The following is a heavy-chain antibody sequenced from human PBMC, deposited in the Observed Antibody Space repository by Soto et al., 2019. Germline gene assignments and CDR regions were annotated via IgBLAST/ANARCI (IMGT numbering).Heavy chain of an antibody. CDR1: GFTFSSYG. D-gene: IGHD3-10*01. CDR2: ISYDGSNK. J-gene: IGHJ4*02. CDR3: AKDKPSGDYYGSGSQHYFDY. Sequence: PGGSLRLSCAASGFTFSSYGMHWVRQAPGKGLEWVAVISYDGSNKYYADSVKGRFTISRDNSKNTLYLQMNSLRAEDTAVYYCAKDKPSGDYYGSGSQHYFDYWGQGTLVTVSS. V-gene: IGHV3-30*18.